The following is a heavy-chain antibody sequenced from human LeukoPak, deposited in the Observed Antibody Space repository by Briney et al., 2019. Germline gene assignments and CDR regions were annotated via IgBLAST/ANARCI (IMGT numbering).Heavy chain of an antibody. J-gene: IGHJ6*02. Sequence: SETLSLTCTVSGGSISSGDYYWSWIRQPPGKGLGWIGYIYYSGSTYYNPSLKSRVTISVDTSKNQFSLKLSSVTAADTAVYYCARVRPPRGMDVWGQGTTVTVSS. V-gene: IGHV4-30-4*01. CDR1: GGSISSGDYY. CDR3: ARVRPPRGMDV. CDR2: IYYSGST.